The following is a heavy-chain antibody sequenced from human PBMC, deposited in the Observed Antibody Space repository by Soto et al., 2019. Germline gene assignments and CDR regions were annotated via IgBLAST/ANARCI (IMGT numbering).Heavy chain of an antibody. J-gene: IGHJ4*02. Sequence: GGSLRLSCAASGFTFSSYAMSWVRQAPGKGLEWVSAISGRGGSTYYADSVKGRFTISRDNFKNTLYLQMNSLRSEDTAVYFCSKDHLRCSSTSCYDSYFDYWGQGTLVTVSS. V-gene: IGHV3-23*01. D-gene: IGHD2-2*01. CDR2: ISGRGGST. CDR1: GFTFSSYA. CDR3: SKDHLRCSSTSCYDSYFDY.